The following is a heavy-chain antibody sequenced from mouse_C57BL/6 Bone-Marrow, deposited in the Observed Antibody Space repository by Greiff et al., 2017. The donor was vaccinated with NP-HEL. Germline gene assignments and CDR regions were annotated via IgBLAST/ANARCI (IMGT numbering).Heavy chain of an antibody. CDR3: VRALAAAFAY. CDR2: IRSKSSNYAT. J-gene: IGHJ3*01. CDR1: GFTFNTYA. Sequence: EVQLQESGGGLVQPKGSLKLSCAASGFTFNTYAMHWVRQAPGKGLEWVASIRSKSSNYATYYADSVKDRFTISRDDSQIMLYLQMTNLKTEDTAMYYCVRALAAAFAYWGQGTLLTVSA. V-gene: IGHV10-3*01.